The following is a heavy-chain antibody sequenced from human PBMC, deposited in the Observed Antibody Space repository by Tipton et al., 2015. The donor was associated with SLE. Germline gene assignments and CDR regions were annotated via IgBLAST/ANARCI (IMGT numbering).Heavy chain of an antibody. Sequence: GSLRLSCVGSGFTFSSSEMNWVRQAPGKGLEWVAVISFGGDVTYYADSVKGRFTISRDNANNSMYLQMNSLRVEDTAIYYCASDEDYDGIDVWGQGTTVTVSS. V-gene: IGHV3-48*03. J-gene: IGHJ6*02. CDR1: GFTFSSSE. CDR2: ISFGGDVT. CDR3: ASDEDYDGIDV.